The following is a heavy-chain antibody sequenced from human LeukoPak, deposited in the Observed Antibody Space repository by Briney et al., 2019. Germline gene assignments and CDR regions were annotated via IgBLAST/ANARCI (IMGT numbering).Heavy chain of an antibody. D-gene: IGHD3-3*01. Sequence: SETLSLTCTVSGGSISSYYWSWIRQPPGKGLEWIGYIYYSGSTNYNPSLKSRVTISVDTSKNQFSLKLSSVTAADTAVYYCARGGTIFGVAPYYYYYYMDVWGKGTTVTVSS. CDR1: GGSISSYY. CDR3: ARGGTIFGVAPYYYYYYMDV. V-gene: IGHV4-59*01. CDR2: IYYSGST. J-gene: IGHJ6*03.